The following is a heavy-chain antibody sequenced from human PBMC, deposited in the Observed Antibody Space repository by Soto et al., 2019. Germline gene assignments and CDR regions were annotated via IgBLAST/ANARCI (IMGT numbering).Heavy chain of an antibody. CDR3: ARLRGGCPADF. CDR2: IYYRGNT. V-gene: IGHV4-39*01. D-gene: IGHD3-16*01. CDR1: GGSISNNNYH. J-gene: IGHJ4*02. Sequence: SETLSLTCSVSGGSISNNNYHWGWIRQPPGKGLEWMGSIYYRGNTYYNPSLRSRITISVDTSRNQFSLALSSVTAADTAVYFCARLRGGCPADFWGQGTLVTVSS.